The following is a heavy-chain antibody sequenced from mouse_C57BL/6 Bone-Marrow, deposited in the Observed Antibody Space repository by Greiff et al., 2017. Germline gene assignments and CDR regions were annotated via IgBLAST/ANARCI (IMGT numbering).Heavy chain of an antibody. CDR2: IDPENGDT. CDR3: TRGIYYNY. V-gene: IGHV14-4*01. Sequence: VQLQQSGAELVRPGASVKLSCTASGFNFTDDYMHWVKQRPEQGLEWIGWIDPENGDTDYASKFQGKATITEDTSSNAAYLQHSRLPSEDTAVYYWTRGIYYNYWGQGTTLTVSS. J-gene: IGHJ2*01. CDR1: GFNFTDDY.